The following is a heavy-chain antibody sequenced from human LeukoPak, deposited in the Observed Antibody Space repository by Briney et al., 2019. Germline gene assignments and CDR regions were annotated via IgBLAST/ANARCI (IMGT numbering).Heavy chain of an antibody. V-gene: IGHV1-8*01. Sequence: ASVKVSCKASGYTFTSYDINWVRQATGQGLEWMGWMNPNSGNTGYAQKFQGRVTMTRNTSISTAYMELSSLRSEDTAVYYCARAHYDYVWGSYRLEYYFDYWGQGTLVTVS. CDR2: MNPNSGNT. J-gene: IGHJ4*02. CDR1: GYTFTSYD. D-gene: IGHD3-16*02. CDR3: ARAHYDYVWGSYRLEYYFDY.